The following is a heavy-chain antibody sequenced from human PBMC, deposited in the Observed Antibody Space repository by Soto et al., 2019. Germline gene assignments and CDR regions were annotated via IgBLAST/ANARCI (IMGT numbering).Heavy chain of an antibody. CDR3: AADPQYYYDSSGSYY. D-gene: IGHD3-22*01. J-gene: IGHJ4*02. Sequence: SVKVSCKASGFTFTSSAVQWVRQARGQRLEWIGWIVVGSGNTNYAQKFQERVTITRDMSTSTAYMELSSLRSEDTAVYYCAADPQYYYDSSGSYYWGRGTLVTVPQ. V-gene: IGHV1-58*01. CDR1: GFTFTSSA. CDR2: IVVGSGNT.